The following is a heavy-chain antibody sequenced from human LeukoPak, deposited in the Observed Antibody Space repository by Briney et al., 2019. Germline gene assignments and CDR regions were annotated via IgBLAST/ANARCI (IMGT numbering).Heavy chain of an antibody. J-gene: IGHJ4*02. CDR2: ISSSTTYM. D-gene: IGHD6-19*01. CDR1: GFTFSSYY. CDR3: ARDRGSGWHSFDY. V-gene: IGHV3-21*01. Sequence: GVSLRFYCAAYGFTFSSYYMIWLRHAQGKGLKGFSSISSSTTYMFYADPVRGPFTISTDNATNSLYLQMNSLSATDMSFYSCARDRGSGWHSFDYWGEGTLVSVSS.